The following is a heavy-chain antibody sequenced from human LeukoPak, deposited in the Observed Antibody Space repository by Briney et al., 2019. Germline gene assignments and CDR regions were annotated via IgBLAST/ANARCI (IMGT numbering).Heavy chain of an antibody. CDR2: FDPEDGEP. Sequence: GASVKVSCKVSGYTLTALSIQWVRQVPGKGLEWMGGFDPEDGEPIYAQRFQGRVTMTEDTSTGPAYMDLSSLRSDDTAVYYCATNVDYSDDYWGQGTLVTVSS. CDR3: ATNVDYSDDY. J-gene: IGHJ4*02. V-gene: IGHV1-24*01. D-gene: IGHD4-11*01. CDR1: GYTLTALS.